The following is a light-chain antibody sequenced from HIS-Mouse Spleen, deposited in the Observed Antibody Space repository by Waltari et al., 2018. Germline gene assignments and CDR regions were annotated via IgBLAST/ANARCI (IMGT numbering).Light chain of an antibody. V-gene: IGKV1-8*01. Sequence: AIRMTQSPSSLTASTGDRVTITCRASQGISSYLVWYQQKPAKSPKLLIYAASTLQSGVPSRFSGSGSGTDFTLTISCLQSEDFATYYCQQYYSYPPPFGGGTKVEIK. J-gene: IGKJ4*01. CDR1: QGISSY. CDR3: QQYYSYPPP. CDR2: AAS.